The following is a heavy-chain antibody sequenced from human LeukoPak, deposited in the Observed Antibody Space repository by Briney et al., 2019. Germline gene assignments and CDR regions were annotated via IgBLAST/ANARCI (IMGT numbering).Heavy chain of an antibody. CDR1: GFTFEDYD. Sequence: GGSPRLSCAASGFTFEDYDMSWVRQAPGKGLEWVSSINWNGDSIGYVDSVKGRFTISRDNAKDSLYLQMNNLRAEDTALYYCARDLPQIEYWGQGTLVTVSS. D-gene: IGHD3-22*01. V-gene: IGHV3-20*04. CDR3: ARDLPQIEY. CDR2: INWNGDSI. J-gene: IGHJ4*02.